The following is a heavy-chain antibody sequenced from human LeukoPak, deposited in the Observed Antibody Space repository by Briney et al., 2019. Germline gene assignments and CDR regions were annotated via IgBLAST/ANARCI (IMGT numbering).Heavy chain of an antibody. Sequence: SETLSLTCAVYGGSFSGYYWSWIRQPPGKGLEWIGEINHSGSTNYNPSLKSRVTISVDTSKNQFSLKLSSVTAADTAVYYCARMTMVRGVVIYYYCGMDVWGQGTTVTVS. J-gene: IGHJ6*02. CDR2: INHSGST. V-gene: IGHV4-34*01. CDR1: GGSFSGYY. D-gene: IGHD3-10*01. CDR3: ARMTMVRGVVIYYYCGMDV.